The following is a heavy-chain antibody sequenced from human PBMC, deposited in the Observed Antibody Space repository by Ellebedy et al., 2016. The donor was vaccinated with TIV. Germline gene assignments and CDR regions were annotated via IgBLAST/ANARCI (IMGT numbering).Heavy chain of an antibody. D-gene: IGHD4-17*01. J-gene: IGHJ3*02. Sequence: GGSLRLSCVGSGFSFSSYWMSWVRQAPGKGLEWVANMRQDGGDKYYVDSVKGRFTISRDNAKSSLFLQMNSLRVEDTAVYYCATDGSHGDYVFPRHAFEMWGQGTMVTVSS. CDR2: MRQDGGDK. CDR1: GFSFSSYW. CDR3: ATDGSHGDYVFPRHAFEM. V-gene: IGHV3-7*01.